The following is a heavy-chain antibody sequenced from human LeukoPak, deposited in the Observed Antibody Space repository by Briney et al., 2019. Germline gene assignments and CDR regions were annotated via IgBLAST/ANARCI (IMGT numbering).Heavy chain of an antibody. Sequence: SETLSLTCTVSGGSISSYYWSWIRQPPGKGLEWIGYIYYSGSTNYNPSLKSRVTISVDTSKNQFSLKLSSVTAADTAVYYCARWAVAGTGGFDYWGQGTLVTVSS. CDR1: GGSISSYY. CDR3: ARWAVAGTGGFDY. D-gene: IGHD6-19*01. V-gene: IGHV4-59*01. J-gene: IGHJ4*02. CDR2: IYYSGST.